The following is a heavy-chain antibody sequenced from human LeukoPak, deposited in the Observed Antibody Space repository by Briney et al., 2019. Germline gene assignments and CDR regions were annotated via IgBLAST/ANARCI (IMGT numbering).Heavy chain of an antibody. Sequence: GGSLRLSCAASGFTFSSYSMNWVRQAPGKGLEWVSSISSSSYIYYADSVKGRFTTSRDNAKNSLYLQMNSLRAEDTAVYYCARDANYDAFFDYWGQGTLVTVSS. CDR3: ARDANYDAFFDY. CDR2: ISSSSYI. CDR1: GFTFSSYS. J-gene: IGHJ4*02. V-gene: IGHV3-21*01. D-gene: IGHD3-3*01.